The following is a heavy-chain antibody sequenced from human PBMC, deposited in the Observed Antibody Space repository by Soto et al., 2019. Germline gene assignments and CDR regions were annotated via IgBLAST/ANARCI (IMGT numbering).Heavy chain of an antibody. V-gene: IGHV3-23*01. CDR1: VFNFGSYA. D-gene: IGHD5-18*01. CDR2: VSGSGSSP. J-gene: IGHJ4*02. Sequence: GGSLRLSCAATVFNFGSYAMGWCRQAPGKGLEWVSGVSGSGSSPYYADSVKGRLTISKDKSKNTLYLDLNNLRSEDTAVYFCVKGKESGYRGAFDSWGQGTMVTVSS. CDR3: VKGKESGYRGAFDS.